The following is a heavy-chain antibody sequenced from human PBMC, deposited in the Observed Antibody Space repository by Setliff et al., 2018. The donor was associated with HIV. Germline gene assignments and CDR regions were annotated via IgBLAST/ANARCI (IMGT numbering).Heavy chain of an antibody. V-gene: IGHV1-69*10. D-gene: IGHD3-22*01. J-gene: IGHJ4*02. CDR3: ALYYYDSSGYYDLDY. Sequence: SVKVSCKASGGTFSSYAISWVRQAPGQGLEWMGGIIPILGIANYAQKFQGRVTITADKSTSTAYMELSSLRSEDTAVYYCALYYYDSSGYYDLDYWGQGTLVT. CDR2: IIPILGIA. CDR1: GGTFSSYA.